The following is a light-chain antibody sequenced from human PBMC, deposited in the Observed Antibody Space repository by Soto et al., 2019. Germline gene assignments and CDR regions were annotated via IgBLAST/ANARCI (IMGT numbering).Light chain of an antibody. J-gene: IGKJ2*01. V-gene: IGKV3-20*01. CDR1: QSVSSSY. CDR2: GSS. Sequence: EIVLTQSPSTLSLSPGERATLSCRASQSVSSSYLAWYQHKPGQAPRLLIYGSSSRATGIPDRFSGSGSGTDFTLTINRLEPEDFAVYYCQQYGSSPPYTFGQGTKVDIK. CDR3: QQYGSSPPYT.